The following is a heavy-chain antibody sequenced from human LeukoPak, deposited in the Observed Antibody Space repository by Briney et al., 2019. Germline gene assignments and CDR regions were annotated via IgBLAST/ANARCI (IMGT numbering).Heavy chain of an antibody. Sequence: GGSLRLSCAASGFTFSSYAMHWVRQAPGKGLEWVAVISYDGSNKYYADSVKGRFTISRDNSKNTLSLQMNSLRAEDTALYYCARGNYYDSSGYYPDAFDIWGQGTMVTVSS. CDR1: GFTFSSYA. J-gene: IGHJ3*02. D-gene: IGHD3-22*01. CDR3: ARGNYYDSSGYYPDAFDI. CDR2: ISYDGSNK. V-gene: IGHV3-30*04.